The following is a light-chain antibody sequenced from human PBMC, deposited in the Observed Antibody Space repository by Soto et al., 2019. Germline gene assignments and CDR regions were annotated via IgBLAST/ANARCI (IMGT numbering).Light chain of an antibody. J-gene: IGKJ2*01. Sequence: EIVLTQSPGTLSLSPGERASLSCRASQSVSSNYLAWFQQKPGQAPRLLSSYPSSRATGIPDRFSGSGSGTDFTLTISRLEPEDFAVYYCHQYCSSPPYTFGQGTKLEIK. CDR3: HQYCSSPPYT. CDR2: YPS. CDR1: QSVSSNY. V-gene: IGKV3-20*01.